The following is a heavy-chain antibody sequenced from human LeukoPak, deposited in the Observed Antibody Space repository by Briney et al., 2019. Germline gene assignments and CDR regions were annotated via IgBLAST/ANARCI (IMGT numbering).Heavy chain of an antibody. J-gene: IGHJ4*02. D-gene: IGHD2-2*01. CDR1: GFTFNNYG. V-gene: IGHV3-30*18. CDR2: ISYDGRNI. Sequence: GGSLRLSCAASGFTFNNYGMHWVRQAPGKGLEWVAVISYDGRNIHYPGSVKGRFTISRDISTDTLWLQMDSLRTEDTAVYYCAKGPLRGTAAAIDYWGQGTLVTVSS. CDR3: AKGPLRGTAAAIDY.